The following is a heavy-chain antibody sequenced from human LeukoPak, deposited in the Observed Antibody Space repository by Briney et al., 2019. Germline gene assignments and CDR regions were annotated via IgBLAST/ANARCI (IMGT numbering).Heavy chain of an antibody. Sequence: ASVKVSCKASGYTFTGYYMHWVRQAPGQGLEWMGWINPNSGGTNYAQKFQVRVTMTRDTSISTAYMELSRLRSDDTAVYYCARVSYDILTGTQSFDYWGQGTLVTVSS. CDR1: GYTFTGYY. CDR2: INPNSGGT. J-gene: IGHJ4*02. D-gene: IGHD3-9*01. CDR3: ARVSYDILTGTQSFDY. V-gene: IGHV1-2*02.